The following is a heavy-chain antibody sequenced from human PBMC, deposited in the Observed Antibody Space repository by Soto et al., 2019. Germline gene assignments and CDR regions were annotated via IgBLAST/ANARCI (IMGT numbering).Heavy chain of an antibody. CDR1: GDSVSSNTAA. CDR2: TYYRSKWNN. Sequence: SQTLSLTCAISGDSVSSNTAAWNWIRQSPSRGLEWLGRTYYRSKWNNDYALSVKSRIITNPDTSKNQFSLQLNSVTPEDTAVYYCVRQHSTSSDYYGLDVWGQGTTVTAP. J-gene: IGHJ6*02. V-gene: IGHV6-1*01. D-gene: IGHD6-6*01. CDR3: VRQHSTSSDYYGLDV.